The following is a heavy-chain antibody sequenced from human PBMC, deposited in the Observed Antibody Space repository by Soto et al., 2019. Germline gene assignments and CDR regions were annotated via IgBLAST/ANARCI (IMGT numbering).Heavy chain of an antibody. V-gene: IGHV4-38-2*02. J-gene: IGHJ6*02. D-gene: IGHD1-1*01. CDR3: ARDLNGGMDV. CDR1: GYSISSGYY. CDR2: IYHSGST. Sequence: PSETLSLTCAVSGYSISSGYYWGWIRQPPGKGLEWIGSIYHSGSTYYNPSLKSRVTISVDTSKNQFSLKLSSVTAADTAVYYCARDLNGGMDVWGQGTTVTV.